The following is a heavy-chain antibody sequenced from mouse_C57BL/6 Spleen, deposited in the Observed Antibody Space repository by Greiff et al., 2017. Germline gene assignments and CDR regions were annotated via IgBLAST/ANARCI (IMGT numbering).Heavy chain of an antibody. V-gene: IGHV1-9*01. CDR3: ARGGIYYGNSAWFAY. CDR1: GYTFTGYW. CDR2: ILPGSGST. D-gene: IGHD2-1*01. Sequence: VKLMESGAELMKPGASVKLSCKATGYTFTGYWIEWVKQRPGHGLEWIGEILPGSGSTNYNEKFKGKATFTADTSSNTAYMQLSSLTTEDSAIYYCARGGIYYGNSAWFAYWGQGTLVTVSA. J-gene: IGHJ3*01.